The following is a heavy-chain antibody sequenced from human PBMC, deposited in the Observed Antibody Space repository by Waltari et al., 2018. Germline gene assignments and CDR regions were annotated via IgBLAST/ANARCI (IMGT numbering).Heavy chain of an antibody. J-gene: IGHJ3*02. Sequence: QVQLQESGPGLVKPSETLSLTCTVSGGSISSYYWSWIRQPPGKGLEWIGYIYYSGSTNYNPALRSRVTISVDTSKNQFSLKLSSVTAADTAVYYCARALTTHDAFDIWGQGTMVTVSS. V-gene: IGHV4-59*01. D-gene: IGHD4-17*01. CDR2: IYYSGST. CDR3: ARALTTHDAFDI. CDR1: GGSISSYY.